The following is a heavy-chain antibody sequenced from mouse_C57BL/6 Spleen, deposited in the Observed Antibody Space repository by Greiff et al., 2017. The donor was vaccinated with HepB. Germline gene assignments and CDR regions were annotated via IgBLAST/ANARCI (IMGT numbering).Heavy chain of an antibody. J-gene: IGHJ3*01. CDR1: GYSITSGYY. D-gene: IGHD2-4*01. CDR3: AREGDYDYDWFAY. V-gene: IGHV3-6*01. Sequence: EVQLVESGPGLVKPSQSLSLTCSVTGYSITSGYYWNWIRQFPGNKLEWMGYISYDGSNNYNPSLKNRISITRDTSKNQFFLKLNSVTTEDTATYYCAREGDYDYDWFAYWGQGTLVTVSA. CDR2: ISYDGSN.